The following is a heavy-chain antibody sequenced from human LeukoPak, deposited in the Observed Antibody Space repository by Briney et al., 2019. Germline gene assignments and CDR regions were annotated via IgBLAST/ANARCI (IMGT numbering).Heavy chain of an antibody. V-gene: IGHV1-2*02. CDR3: ASTPMVRGVTKYYYYYGMDV. D-gene: IGHD3-10*01. Sequence: ASVKVSCKASGYTFTGFIIHRVRQAPVHKVECIGWINPNSGGTNYAQKFQGRVTMTRDTSICTAYMELSRLRSDDTAVYYCASTPMVRGVTKYYYYYGMDVWGQGTTVTVSS. CDR2: INPNSGGT. J-gene: IGHJ6*02. CDR1: GYTFTGFI.